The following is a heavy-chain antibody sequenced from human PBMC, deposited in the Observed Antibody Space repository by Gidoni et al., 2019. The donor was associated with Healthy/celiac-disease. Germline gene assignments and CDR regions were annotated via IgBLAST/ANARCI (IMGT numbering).Heavy chain of an antibody. CDR1: GGSFSGYY. V-gene: IGHV4-34*01. CDR2: INHSGST. J-gene: IGHJ6*02. CDR3: ARVISDRRRIKYYYYGMDV. Sequence: QVQLQQWGAGLLKPSETLSLTCAVYGGSFSGYYWSWIRQPPGKGLEWIGEINHSGSTNYNPSLKSRVTISVDTSKNQFSLKLSSVTAADTAVYYCARVISDRRRIKYYYYGMDVWGQGTTVTVSS. D-gene: IGHD2-15*01.